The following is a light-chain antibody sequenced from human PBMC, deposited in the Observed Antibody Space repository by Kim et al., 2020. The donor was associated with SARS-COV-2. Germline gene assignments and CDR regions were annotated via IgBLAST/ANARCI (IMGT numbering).Light chain of an antibody. CDR1: SSDVGGSHH. CDR2: DVT. V-gene: IGLV2-11*01. Sequence: SFILVCARTSSDVGGSHHVSWYQPHAANAPTLMIHDVTKRPPGVPDRFAGSKSGSTASLTISRLQAEDAADYYCGTYAGRYAHMVYGGITKLTI. J-gene: IGLJ2*01. CDR3: GTYAGRYAHMV.